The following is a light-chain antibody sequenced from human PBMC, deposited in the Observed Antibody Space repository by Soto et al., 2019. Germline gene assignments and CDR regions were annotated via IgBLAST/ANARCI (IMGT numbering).Light chain of an antibody. CDR1: QTLLFTSNNKIY. V-gene: IGKV4-1*01. CDR2: WAS. CDR3: QQYYGPPRT. J-gene: IGKJ1*01. Sequence: DIVMTQSPDSLAVSLGERATIYCKSSQTLLFTSNNKIYLAWYQQKPGQPPKLLISWASIRESGVPDRFSDSGSGTDFTLTISSLQAEDVAVYYCQQYYGPPRTFGQGTKVEIK.